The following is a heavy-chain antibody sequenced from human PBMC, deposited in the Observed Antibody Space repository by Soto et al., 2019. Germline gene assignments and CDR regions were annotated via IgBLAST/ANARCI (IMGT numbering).Heavy chain of an antibody. J-gene: IGHJ5*02. CDR1: GGTFSSYA. V-gene: IGHV1-69*01. CDR2: IIPIFGTA. CDR3: ARGGYCSSISCYRGWFDP. Sequence: QVQLVQSGAEVKKPGSSVKVSCKASGGTFSSYAISWVRQAPGQGLEWMGGIIPIFGTANYAQKFQGRVTITADESTSTAYMELSSLRSEDTAVYYCARGGYCSSISCYRGWFDPWGQGTLVTVSS. D-gene: IGHD2-2*02.